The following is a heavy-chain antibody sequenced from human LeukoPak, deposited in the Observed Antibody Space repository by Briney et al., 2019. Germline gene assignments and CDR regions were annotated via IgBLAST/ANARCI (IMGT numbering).Heavy chain of an antibody. CDR1: GFTFSSYW. J-gene: IGHJ6*03. V-gene: IGHV3-7*01. Sequence: GGSLRLSCAASGFTFSSYWMSWVRQAPGKGLEWVANIKQDGSEKYYVDSVKGRFTISRDNAKNSLYLQMNSLRAEDTAVYYCAREITMVRGVQKIYYYYYMDVWGKGTTVTISS. CDR3: AREITMVRGVQKIYYYYYMDV. CDR2: IKQDGSEK. D-gene: IGHD3-10*01.